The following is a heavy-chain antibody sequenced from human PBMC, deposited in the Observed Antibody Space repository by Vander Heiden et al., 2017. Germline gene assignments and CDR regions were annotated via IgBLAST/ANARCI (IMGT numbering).Heavy chain of an antibody. Sequence: EVQLVESGGGLVQPGGSLKLSCAASGFTFSGSAMHWVRQASGKGLEWVGRIRSKANSYATAYAASVKGRFTISRDDSKNTAYLQMNSLKTEDTAVYYCTRLYEADGPYDAFDIWGQGTMVTVSS. V-gene: IGHV3-73*02. J-gene: IGHJ3*02. CDR1: GFTFSGSA. CDR2: IRSKANSYAT. D-gene: IGHD3-16*01. CDR3: TRLYEADGPYDAFDI.